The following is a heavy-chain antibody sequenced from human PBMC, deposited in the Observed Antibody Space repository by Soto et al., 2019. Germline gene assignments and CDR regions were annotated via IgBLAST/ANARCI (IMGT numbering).Heavy chain of an antibody. D-gene: IGHD4-17*01. CDR1: GGAFGRHS. Sequence: GASVKVSCKASGGAFGRHSVSWVRQAPGQGLEWIGGVIPVFNTSNYSLKFQGRVAIFADLSTSTVFMELRSLRSEDTALYYCARGDEMTAVTIFEYWGQGTLVTVS. J-gene: IGHJ4*02. CDR2: VIPVFNTS. V-gene: IGHV1-69*13. CDR3: ARGDEMTAVTIFEY.